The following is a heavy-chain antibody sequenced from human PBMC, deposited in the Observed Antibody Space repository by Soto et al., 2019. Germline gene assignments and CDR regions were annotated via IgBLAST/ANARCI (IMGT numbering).Heavy chain of an antibody. Sequence: QVQLVQSGAEVKKPGASVKVSCKASGYTFTSYGISWVRQAPGQGLEWMGWISAYNGNTNYAQKLQGRVTMTTDTXTXXAYMELRSLRSDDTAVYYCARLGYDILTDPGRFDPWGQGTLVTVSS. CDR2: ISAYNGNT. J-gene: IGHJ5*02. CDR3: ARLGYDILTDPGRFDP. CDR1: GYTFTSYG. D-gene: IGHD3-9*01. V-gene: IGHV1-18*01.